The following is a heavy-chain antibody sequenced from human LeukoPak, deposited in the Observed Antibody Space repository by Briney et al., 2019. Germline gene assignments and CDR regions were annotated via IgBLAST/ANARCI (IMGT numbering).Heavy chain of an antibody. CDR1: GFTFSSYS. D-gene: IGHD3-3*01. J-gene: IGHJ3*02. Sequence: GGSLRLSCAASGFTFSSYSMKWVRQAPGKGLEWVSYISSSSSTIYYADSVKGRFTISRDNAKNSLYLQMNSLRAEDTAVYYCARVLRTTIFGVVHDAFDIRGQGTMVTVSS. CDR2: ISSSSSTI. CDR3: ARVLRTTIFGVVHDAFDI. V-gene: IGHV3-48*04.